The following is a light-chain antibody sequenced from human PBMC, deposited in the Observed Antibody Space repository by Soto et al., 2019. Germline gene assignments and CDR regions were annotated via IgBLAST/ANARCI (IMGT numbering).Light chain of an antibody. CDR2: ETS. CDR3: QVRSDWPPFKYT. CDR1: QSVDTM. V-gene: IGKV3-11*01. Sequence: EIVLTQSPATLSLSAGERVTLSCRSSQSVDTMVAWYQQQVGRTPRLLIYETSSRATGVPARFSGSGSGTDFTLTISRLVPEDFAIYFCQVRSDWPPFKYTFGQGTKLEVK. J-gene: IGKJ2*01.